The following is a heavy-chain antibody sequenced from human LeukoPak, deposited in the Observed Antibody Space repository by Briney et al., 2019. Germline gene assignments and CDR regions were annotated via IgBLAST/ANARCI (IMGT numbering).Heavy chain of an antibody. Sequence: PSETLSLTCSVSGVSLRGHSWSWIRQPPGQGLEYIGDFYIGRTTNYNRSLKSRVTISLDTSKRQLSLTVNSVTAADTAVYYCARDKGQSGSSGIYESYMDVWGPGTTVIVSS. V-gene: IGHV4-59*11. J-gene: IGHJ6*03. D-gene: IGHD6-6*01. CDR3: ARDKGQSGSSGIYESYMDV. CDR1: GVSLRGHS. CDR2: FYIGRTT.